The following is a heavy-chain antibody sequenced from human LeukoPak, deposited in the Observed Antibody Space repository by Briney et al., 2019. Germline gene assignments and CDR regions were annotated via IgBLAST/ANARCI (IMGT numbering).Heavy chain of an antibody. CDR1: GGSISSYY. Sequence: SETLSLTCTVSGGSISSYYWSWIRQTPGKGLEWIGDSYYSGSTNYNPSLKSRVTISVDTSKNQFSLKLSSVTAADTAVYYCARHTDIAALSSLNYGGQGTLVTVSS. CDR3: ARHTDIAALSSLNY. D-gene: IGHD6-13*01. V-gene: IGHV4-59*08. CDR2: SYYSGST. J-gene: IGHJ4*02.